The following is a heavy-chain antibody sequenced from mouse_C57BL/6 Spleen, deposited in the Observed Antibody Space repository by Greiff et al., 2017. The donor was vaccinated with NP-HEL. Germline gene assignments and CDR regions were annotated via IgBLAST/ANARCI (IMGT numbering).Heavy chain of an antibody. CDR3: ARGDYYGSSGFDY. D-gene: IGHD1-1*01. J-gene: IGHJ2*01. CDR2: ISYDGSN. Sequence: EVKLVESGPGLVKPSQSLSLTCSVTGYSITSGYYWNWIRQFPGNKLEWMGYISYDGSNNYNPSLKNRISITRDTSKNQFFLKLNSVTTEDTATYYCARGDYYGSSGFDYWGQGTTLTVSS. CDR1: GYSITSGYY. V-gene: IGHV3-6*01.